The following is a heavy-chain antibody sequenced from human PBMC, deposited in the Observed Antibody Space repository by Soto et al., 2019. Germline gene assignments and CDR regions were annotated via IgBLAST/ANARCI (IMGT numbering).Heavy chain of an antibody. Sequence: GGSLRLSCAASGFTFSSYAMSWVRQAPGKGLEWVSAISGSGGSTYYADSVKGRFTISRDNSKNTLYLQMNSLRAEDTAVYYCAKDRVTMVRGAAPNAEYFQHWGQGTLVTVSS. J-gene: IGHJ1*01. CDR2: ISGSGGST. CDR1: GFTFSSYA. D-gene: IGHD3-10*01. CDR3: AKDRVTMVRGAAPNAEYFQH. V-gene: IGHV3-23*01.